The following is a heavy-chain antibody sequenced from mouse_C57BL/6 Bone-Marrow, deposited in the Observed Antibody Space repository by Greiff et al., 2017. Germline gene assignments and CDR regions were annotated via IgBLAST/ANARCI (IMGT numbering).Heavy chain of an antibody. CDR1: GFNIKNTY. V-gene: IGHV14-3*01. CDR2: IDPANGNT. CDR3: GRDYGRSPYWYYEG. D-gene: IGHD1-1*01. J-gene: IGHJ1*03. Sequence: VHVKQSVAELVRPGASVKLSCTASGFNIKNTYMHWVKQRPEQGLEWIGRIDPANGNTKYAPKFQGKATITADTSSNTAYLQLSSQTSEDTAIYYCGRDYGRSPYWYYEGWGTGTTVTV.